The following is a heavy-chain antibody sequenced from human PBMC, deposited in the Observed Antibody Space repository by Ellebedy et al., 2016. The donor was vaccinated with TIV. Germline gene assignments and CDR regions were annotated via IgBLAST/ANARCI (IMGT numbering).Heavy chain of an antibody. J-gene: IGHJ6*02. V-gene: IGHV3-7*03. Sequence: GGSLRLSCAASGFTFTNYWMSWVRQAPGKGLEWVATIKQGGSEKYYVDSVKGRFTISRDNAKNSLYLQMNSLRAEDTAVYYCAKLGFDILTGSGGMDVWGQGTTVTVSS. CDR3: AKLGFDILTGSGGMDV. D-gene: IGHD3-9*01. CDR2: IKQGGSEK. CDR1: GFTFTNYW.